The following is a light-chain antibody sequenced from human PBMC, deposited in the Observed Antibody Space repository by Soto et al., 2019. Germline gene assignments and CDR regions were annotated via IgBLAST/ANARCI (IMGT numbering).Light chain of an antibody. CDR2: DAS. CDR3: QQRGNWPVT. CDR1: QSVGSY. V-gene: IGKV3-11*01. J-gene: IGKJ1*01. Sequence: EIVLTQSPATLSLSPGERATLSCRASQSVGSYFAWYQQKPGQAPRLLIYDASNRATGIPARFSGSGSGTDFTLTISSLEPDDFGVYYCQQRGNWPVTFGQGTRVDIK.